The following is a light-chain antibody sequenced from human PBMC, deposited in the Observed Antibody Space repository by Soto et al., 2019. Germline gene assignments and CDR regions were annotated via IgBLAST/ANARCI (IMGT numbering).Light chain of an antibody. CDR3: LQDYNFPWT. CDR2: AAS. J-gene: IGKJ1*01. Sequence: AIQMTQSPSSLSASVGDRVTIACRASQDIRSALAWYQQKPGKAPKLLIYAASTLQSGVPSRFSGSGSGTDFTLTISSLQPEDFATYFCLQDYNFPWTFGQGTNVEIK. V-gene: IGKV1-6*01. CDR1: QDIRSA.